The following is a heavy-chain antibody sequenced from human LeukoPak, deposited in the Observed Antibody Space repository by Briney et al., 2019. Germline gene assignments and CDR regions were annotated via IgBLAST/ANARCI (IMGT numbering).Heavy chain of an antibody. D-gene: IGHD7-27*01. CDR3: ARGRGDQLDQQPFDY. V-gene: IGHV1-46*01. J-gene: IGHJ4*02. CDR2: INPSGGST. Sequence: ASVKVSCKASGYTFTSYYMHWVRQAPGQGLEWMGIINPSGGSTSYAQKFQGRVTMTRDMSMSTVYMELSSLRSEDTAVYYCARGRGDQLDQQPFDYWGQGTLVTVSS. CDR1: GYTFTSYY.